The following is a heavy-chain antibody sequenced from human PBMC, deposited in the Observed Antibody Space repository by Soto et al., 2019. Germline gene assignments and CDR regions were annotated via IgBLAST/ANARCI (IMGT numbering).Heavy chain of an antibody. V-gene: IGHV4-34*01. CDR3: ATERGYCGGDCYHQH. Sequence: QVQLQQWGAGLLKPSETLSLTCAVYGGSFSSYYWSWIRQPPGKGLEWIGEINHSGSTNYNPSLKSRVTISVDTSKNQFSLKLSSVTAADTAVYYCATERGYCGGDCYHQHWGQGTLVTVSS. D-gene: IGHD2-21*02. CDR2: INHSGST. CDR1: GGSFSSYY. J-gene: IGHJ1*01.